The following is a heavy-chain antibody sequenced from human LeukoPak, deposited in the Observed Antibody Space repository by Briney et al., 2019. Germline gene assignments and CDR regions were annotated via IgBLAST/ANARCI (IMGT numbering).Heavy chain of an antibody. D-gene: IGHD3-22*01. V-gene: IGHV3-30*03. J-gene: IGHJ5*02. CDR2: ITYDGSNK. CDR1: GFTFSSFD. CDR3: ARHRNYYYDSSGYLEP. Sequence: GRSLRLSCVVSGFTFSSFDMHWVRQAPGKGLEWVAAITYDGSNKYYANSVKGRVTISRDNSKNTLSLQMNSLRGEDTAVYYCARHRNYYYDSSGYLEPWGQGTLVTVSS.